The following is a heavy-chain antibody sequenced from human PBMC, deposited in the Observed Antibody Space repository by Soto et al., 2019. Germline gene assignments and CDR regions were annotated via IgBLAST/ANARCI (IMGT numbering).Heavy chain of an antibody. CDR3: SRGLPGPRITIFGVATHTDLVMDV. Sequence: GGSLRLSCTASGFTFGDYALSWVRQAPGKGLEWVGFIRSKANGGTTEYAASEKGRFTISRDDSKSIAYLQMNSLKTEDTAVYYCSRGLPGPRITIFGVATHTDLVMDVWGQGTTVTVSS. J-gene: IGHJ6*02. V-gene: IGHV3-49*04. D-gene: IGHD3-3*01. CDR2: IRSKANGGTT. CDR1: GFTFGDYA.